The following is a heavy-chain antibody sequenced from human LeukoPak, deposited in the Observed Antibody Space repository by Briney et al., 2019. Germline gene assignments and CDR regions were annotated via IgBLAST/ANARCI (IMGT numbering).Heavy chain of an antibody. Sequence: GRSLRLSCAASGFTFSSYGMHWVRQAPVKGLERVAVIWYVGSNKYYADSVKGRFTISRDNSKNTLYLQMNSLRAEDTAVYYCARDRRRYYGSGSYWADYWGQGTLVTASS. CDR1: GFTFSSYG. J-gene: IGHJ4*02. V-gene: IGHV3-33*01. D-gene: IGHD3-10*01. CDR2: IWYVGSNK. CDR3: ARDRRRYYGSGSYWADY.